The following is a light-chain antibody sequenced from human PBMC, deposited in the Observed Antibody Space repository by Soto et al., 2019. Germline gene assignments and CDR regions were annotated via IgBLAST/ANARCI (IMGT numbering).Light chain of an antibody. Sequence: EIVLTQSPGTLSLSPGERATLSCRASQTLTNTYLAWYQQKPGQAPRLLIFDASTTATGIPDMFSGSGSGTYFTRTISRLEPDVFAVYCCQQYGGSPKTFGQGTNVEVK. J-gene: IGKJ1*01. V-gene: IGKV3-20*01. CDR3: QQYGGSPKT. CDR2: DAS. CDR1: QTLTNTY.